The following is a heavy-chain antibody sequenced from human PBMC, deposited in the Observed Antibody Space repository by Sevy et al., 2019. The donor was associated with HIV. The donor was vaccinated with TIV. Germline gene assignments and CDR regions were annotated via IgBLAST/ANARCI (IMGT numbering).Heavy chain of an antibody. CDR2: INEDGSTK. Sequence: GGSLRLSCAASGFPFSSYAMSWVRQAPGKGLEWVANINEDGSTKYYLDSVKGRFTISRDNAENSAFLQMNSLRVEDTAVYYCVRALLKADSLWGQGTLVTVSS. CDR1: GFPFSSYA. CDR3: VRALLKADSL. J-gene: IGHJ4*02. D-gene: IGHD1-26*01. V-gene: IGHV3-7*01.